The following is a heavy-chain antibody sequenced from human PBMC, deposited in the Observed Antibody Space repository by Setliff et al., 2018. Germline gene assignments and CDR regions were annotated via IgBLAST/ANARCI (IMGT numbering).Heavy chain of an antibody. CDR3: ARGHCSSGECPNYFDP. CDR2: IYYSGNT. Sequence: PSEPLSLTCTVSGGSMIGGHYYWSWIRQLPGKGLEWIAYIYYSGNTYYNPSLKSRVTISVDTSKNQFSLKINSVTAADTAVYYCARGHCSSGECPNYFDPWGQGTQVTVSS. CDR1: GGSMIGGHYY. V-gene: IGHV4-31*03. J-gene: IGHJ5*02. D-gene: IGHD2-15*01.